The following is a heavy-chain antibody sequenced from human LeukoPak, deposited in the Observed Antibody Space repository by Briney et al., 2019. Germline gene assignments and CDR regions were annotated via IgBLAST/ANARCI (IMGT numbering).Heavy chain of an antibody. CDR1: GYSFTSYW. CDR3: ARPYSSSSPYYYGMDV. Sequence: GESLGSSCKASGYSFTSYWISWVRPMPGKGVEWKGKIDPSDSYTKYSPSFQGHVTISVDKSINTAYLQWSSLTASDTAIYYCARPYSSSSPYYYGMDVWGQGTTVTVSS. V-gene: IGHV5-10-1*01. D-gene: IGHD6-6*01. J-gene: IGHJ6*02. CDR2: IDPSDSYT.